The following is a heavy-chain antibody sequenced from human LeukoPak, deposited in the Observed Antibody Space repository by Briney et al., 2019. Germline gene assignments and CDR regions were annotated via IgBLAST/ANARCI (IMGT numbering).Heavy chain of an antibody. Sequence: PGGSLRLSCAASGFTFSTYAMSWVRQAPGKGLDWVSTISGSGGFTFYADSVKGRFTISRDNSKNPLFLQMDSLRAADTAVYYCAKARRTTVTPVDYWGQGTLVTVSS. CDR3: AKARRTTVTPVDY. CDR2: ISGSGGFT. V-gene: IGHV3-23*01. D-gene: IGHD4-17*01. J-gene: IGHJ4*02. CDR1: GFTFSTYA.